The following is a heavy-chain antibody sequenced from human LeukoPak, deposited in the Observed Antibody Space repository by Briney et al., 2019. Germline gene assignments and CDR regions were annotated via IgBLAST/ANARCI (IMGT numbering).Heavy chain of an antibody. CDR3: AKDLLGATCLDY. CDR1: GFTFSNYG. V-gene: IGHV3-30*02. Sequence: GGSLRLSCAASGFTFSNYGMHWVRQAPGKGLEWVAFIRYDGRNKYYADSVKGRFTISRDNSKNTLYLQMNSLRAEDTAVYYCAKDLLGATCLDYWGQGTLVTVSS. CDR2: IRYDGRNK. D-gene: IGHD1-26*01. J-gene: IGHJ4*02.